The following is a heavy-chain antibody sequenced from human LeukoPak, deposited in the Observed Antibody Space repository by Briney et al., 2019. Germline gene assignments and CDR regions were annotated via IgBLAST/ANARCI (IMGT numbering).Heavy chain of an antibody. V-gene: IGHV3-11*06. Sequence: GGSLRLSCAASGFTFSDYYMSWIRQAPGKGLEWVSSISSSSSYIYYADSVKGRFTISRDNAKNSLYLQMNSLRAEDTAVYYCARESYYGSGSYGFDYWGQGTLVTVSS. CDR2: ISSSSSYI. CDR3: ARESYYGSGSYGFDY. D-gene: IGHD3-10*01. J-gene: IGHJ4*02. CDR1: GFTFSDYY.